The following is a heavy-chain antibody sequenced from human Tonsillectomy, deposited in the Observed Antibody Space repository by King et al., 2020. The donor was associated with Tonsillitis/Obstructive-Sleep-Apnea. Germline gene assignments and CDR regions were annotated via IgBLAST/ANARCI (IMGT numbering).Heavy chain of an antibody. CDR3: ARDRCSGGSCYPDY. D-gene: IGHD2-15*01. CDR1: GGSISSGGCY. Sequence: VQLQESGPGLVKPSQTLSLTCTVSGGSISSGGCYWSWIRQHPGKGLEWIGYIYYSGSTYYNPSLKSRVTISVDTSKNQFSLKLSSVTAADTAVYYCARDRCSGGSCYPDYWGQGTLVTVSS. J-gene: IGHJ4*02. V-gene: IGHV4-31*03. CDR2: IYYSGST.